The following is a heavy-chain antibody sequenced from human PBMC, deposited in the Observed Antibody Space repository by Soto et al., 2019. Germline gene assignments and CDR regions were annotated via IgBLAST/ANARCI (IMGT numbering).Heavy chain of an antibody. CDR2: IYYSGST. Sequence: PSETLSLTCTVSGGSISSGGYYWSWIRQHPGKGLEWIGYIYYSGSTYYNPSLKSRVTISVDTPKNQFSLKLSSVTAADTAVYYCARVVEYYYGMDVWGQGTTVTVSS. CDR3: ARVVEYYYGMDV. CDR1: GGSISSGGYY. D-gene: IGHD1-26*01. V-gene: IGHV4-31*03. J-gene: IGHJ6*02.